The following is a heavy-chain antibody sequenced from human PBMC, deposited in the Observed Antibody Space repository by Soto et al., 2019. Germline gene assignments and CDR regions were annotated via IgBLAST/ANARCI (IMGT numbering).Heavy chain of an antibody. V-gene: IGHV3-23*01. CDR2: ISGSGGST. J-gene: IGHJ4*02. D-gene: IGHD5-18*01. CDR3: ASRGYSYGRHY. Sequence: EVQLLESGGGLVQPGGSLRLSCAASGFTFSSYAMSWVRQAPGKGLEWVSAISGSGGSTYYADSVKGRFTISRDNSKNTLYLQMNILRAEDTAVYYCASRGYSYGRHYWGQGTLVTVSS. CDR1: GFTFSSYA.